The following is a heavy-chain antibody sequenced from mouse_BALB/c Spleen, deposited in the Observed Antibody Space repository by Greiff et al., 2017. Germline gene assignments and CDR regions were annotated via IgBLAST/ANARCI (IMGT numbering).Heavy chain of an antibody. CDR1: GFTFSSFG. Sequence: EVQGVESGGGLVQPGGSRKLSCAASGFTFSSFGMHWVRQAPEKGLEWVAYISSGSSTIYYADTVKGRFTISRDNPKNTLFLQMTSLRSEDTAMYYCASQYGNSYAMDYWGQGTSVTVSS. V-gene: IGHV5-17*02. D-gene: IGHD2-10*02. CDR3: ASQYGNSYAMDY. CDR2: ISSGSSTI. J-gene: IGHJ4*01.